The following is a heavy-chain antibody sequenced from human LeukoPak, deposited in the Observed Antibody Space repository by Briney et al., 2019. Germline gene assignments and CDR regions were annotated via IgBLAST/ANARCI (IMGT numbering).Heavy chain of an antibody. CDR1: GGSISSGGYY. CDR3: ARVAQDIVVVVAATTPYFDY. J-gene: IGHJ4*02. V-gene: IGHV4-31*03. Sequence: SETLSLTCTVSGGSISSGGYYWSWIRQHPGKGLEWIGYIYYSGSTYYNPSLKSRVTISVDTSKNQFSLKLSSVTAADTAVYYCARVAQDIVVVVAATTPYFDYWGQGTLVTVSS. CDR2: IYYSGST. D-gene: IGHD2-15*01.